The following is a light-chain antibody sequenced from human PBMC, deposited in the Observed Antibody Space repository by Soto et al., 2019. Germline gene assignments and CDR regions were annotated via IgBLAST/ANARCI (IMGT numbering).Light chain of an antibody. Sequence: DIAMTQSQLSLPVTPGEPASISCRSSQSLLRSNGCSYLAWYLQKPGKSPQLLIYLGSSLSCGVPDRFSGSGSGTDFTLNISRVEAEDVAAYYCMQALQTSITFGQGTRLEIK. CDR2: LGS. J-gene: IGKJ5*01. CDR1: QSLLRSNGCSY. V-gene: IGKV2-28*01. CDR3: MQALQTSIT.